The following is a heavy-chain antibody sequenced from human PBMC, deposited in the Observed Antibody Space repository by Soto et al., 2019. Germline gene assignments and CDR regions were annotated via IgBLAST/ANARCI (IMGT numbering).Heavy chain of an antibody. J-gene: IGHJ4*02. CDR1: GFSLSDHY. V-gene: IGHV3-72*01. Sequence: EVQLVESGGGLVQPGGSLRLSCAGSGFSLSDHYMDWVRKAPGKGLEWVGRSKSKVGSYTTEHAASVKGRFTVSRDDSKNSMYLQINSLRIEDTAVYYCVRDGIGSYWGQGTLVTVSS. D-gene: IGHD1-26*01. CDR2: SKSKVGSYTT. CDR3: VRDGIGSY.